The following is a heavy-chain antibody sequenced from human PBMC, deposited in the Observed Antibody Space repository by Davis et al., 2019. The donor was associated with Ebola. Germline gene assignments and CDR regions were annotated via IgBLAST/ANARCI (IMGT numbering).Heavy chain of an antibody. Sequence: GESLKISCAASGFTFSSYSMNWVRQAPGKGLEWVSSISSSSSYIYYADSVKGRFTISRDNAKNSLYLQMNSLRAEETAVYYCARGGAFVVVVAATPYWFDPWGQGVLITVSS. CDR2: ISSSSSYI. D-gene: IGHD2-15*01. CDR3: ARGGAFVVVVAATPYWFDP. CDR1: GFTFSSYS. J-gene: IGHJ5*02. V-gene: IGHV3-21*01.